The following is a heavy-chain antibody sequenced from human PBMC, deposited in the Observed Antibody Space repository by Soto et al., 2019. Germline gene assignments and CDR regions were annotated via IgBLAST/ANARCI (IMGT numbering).Heavy chain of an antibody. V-gene: IGHV3-73*01. CDR2: IRSKANSYAT. CDR3: TRRGTYLMSNPDRYYYYYMDV. Sequence: EVQLVESGGGLVQPGGSLKLSCAASGFTFSGSAMHWVRQASGKGLEWVGRIRSKANSYATAYAASVKGRFTISRDDSKNTAHLQMNSLKTEDTAVYYCTRRGTYLMSNPDRYYYYYMDVWGKGTTVTVSS. CDR1: GFTFSGSA. J-gene: IGHJ6*03. D-gene: IGHD2-8*01.